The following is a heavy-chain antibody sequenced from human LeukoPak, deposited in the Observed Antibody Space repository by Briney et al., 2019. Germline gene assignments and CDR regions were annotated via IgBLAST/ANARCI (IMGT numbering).Heavy chain of an antibody. CDR2: VYSGGST. CDR1: GFTVSSNY. D-gene: IGHD1-26*01. CDR3: AREGRGSYYFDY. V-gene: IGHV3-66*01. J-gene: IGHJ4*02. Sequence: GGSLRLSCAASGFTVSSNYMSWVRQAPGKGLEWVSVVYSGGSTFYADSVKGRFTISRDNSKNTLYLQENSLRVEDTAVYYCAREGRGSYYFDYWGQGTLVTVSS.